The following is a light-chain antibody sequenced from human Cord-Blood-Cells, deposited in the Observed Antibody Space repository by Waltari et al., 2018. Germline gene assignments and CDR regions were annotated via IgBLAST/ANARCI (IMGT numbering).Light chain of an antibody. J-gene: IGKJ4*01. Sequence: AIQLTQSPSSLSASVGDRVTITCRASQGISSALAWYQQKPGKAPKLLIYDAASLESGVPARCSGSGSGTDFALTISSLQPEDFATYYCQQFNSYPPVTFGGGTKVEIK. V-gene: IGKV1-13*02. CDR2: DAA. CDR3: QQFNSYPPVT. CDR1: QGISSA.